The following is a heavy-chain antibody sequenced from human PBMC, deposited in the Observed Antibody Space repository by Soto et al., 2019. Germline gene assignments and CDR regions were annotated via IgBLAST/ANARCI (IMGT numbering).Heavy chain of an antibody. J-gene: IGHJ4*02. D-gene: IGHD3-16*02. Sequence: SETLSLTCTVSGGSVSSGSYFWSWIRQPPGKELQWIGYIYYTGNTNYNPSLKSRVTMSVDKSNNQFSLKLSSVTAADTAVYYCARSPDDYVRGSCRQPLYYWGQGSLVTVPS. CDR1: GGSVSSGSYF. CDR2: IYYTGNT. V-gene: IGHV4-61*01. CDR3: ARSPDDYVRGSCRQPLYY.